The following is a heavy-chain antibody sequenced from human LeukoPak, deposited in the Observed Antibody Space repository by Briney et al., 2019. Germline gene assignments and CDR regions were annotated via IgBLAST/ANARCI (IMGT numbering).Heavy chain of an antibody. CDR2: IYPGDSDT. D-gene: IGHD6-13*01. J-gene: IGHJ4*02. V-gene: IGHV5-51*01. CDR1: GYSFTSYW. CDR3: ARPNTYSSSWYSLNY. Sequence: GESLKISCKGSGYSFTSYWIGWVRQMPGEGLEWMGIIYPGDSDTRYSPSFQGQVTISADKSISTAYLQWSSLKASDTAMYYCARPNTYSSSWYSLNYWGQGTLVTVSS.